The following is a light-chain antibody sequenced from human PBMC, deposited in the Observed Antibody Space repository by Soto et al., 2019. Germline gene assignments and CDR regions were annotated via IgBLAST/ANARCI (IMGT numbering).Light chain of an antibody. Sequence: IQMTQSPSTLSASVGDSVTITCRASQSISSWLAWYQQKPGKAPKLLIYDAFSLESGVPSRFSGSGSGTEFTLNISSLQPDDFATYYCQQDNRYSPPWTFGQGTKVDIK. CDR2: DAF. V-gene: IGKV1-5*01. CDR1: QSISSW. J-gene: IGKJ1*01. CDR3: QQDNRYSPPWT.